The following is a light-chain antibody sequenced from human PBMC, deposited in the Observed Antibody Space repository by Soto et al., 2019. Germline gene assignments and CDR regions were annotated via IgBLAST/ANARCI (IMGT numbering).Light chain of an antibody. Sequence: EIVRTQSPATLSVSPGERATLSCRASQSVSSNLAWYQQKPGQAPRLLIYGASTRATGIPARFSGSGSGTDFTLTISGLEPEDFAVYYCQQYDSSPPITFGQGTRLEIK. CDR3: QQYDSSPPIT. J-gene: IGKJ5*01. CDR1: QSVSSN. V-gene: IGKV3-15*01. CDR2: GAS.